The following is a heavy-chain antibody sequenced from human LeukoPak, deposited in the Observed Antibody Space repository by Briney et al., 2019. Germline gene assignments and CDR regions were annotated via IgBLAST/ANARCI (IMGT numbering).Heavy chain of an antibody. Sequence: SETLSLTCTVSGGSISSYYWSWIRQPPGQGLEWIGYTYYGGTTNYNPSLKSRVTISVDTSKNQFSLKLSSVTAADTAVDYCARGVYIAAAQYGYWGQGSLVTVSS. CDR3: ARGVYIAAAQYGY. J-gene: IGHJ4*02. CDR1: GGSISSYY. V-gene: IGHV4-59*01. D-gene: IGHD6-13*01. CDR2: TYYGGTT.